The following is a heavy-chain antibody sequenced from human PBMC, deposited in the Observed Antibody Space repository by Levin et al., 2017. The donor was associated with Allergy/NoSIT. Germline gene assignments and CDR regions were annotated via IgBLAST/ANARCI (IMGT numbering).Heavy chain of an antibody. D-gene: IGHD3-10*01. CDR3: AREAALNYYLGY. CDR1: GYTFTGYY. V-gene: IGHV1-2*02. CDR2: INPNSGGT. Sequence: PWASVKVSCKASGYTFTGYYMHWVRQAPGQGLEWMGWINPNSGGTNYAQKFQGRVTMTRDTSISTAYMELSRLRSDDTAVYYCAREAALNYYLGYWGQGTLVTVSS. J-gene: IGHJ4*02.